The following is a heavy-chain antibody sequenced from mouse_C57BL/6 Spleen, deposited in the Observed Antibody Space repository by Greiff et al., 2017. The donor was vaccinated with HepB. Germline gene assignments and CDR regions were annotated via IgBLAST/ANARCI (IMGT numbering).Heavy chain of an antibody. CDR3: ARRDYGSFYATDY. D-gene: IGHD1-1*01. CDR1: GYTFTSYW. V-gene: IGHV1-52*01. CDR2: IDPSDSET. J-gene: IGHJ4*01. Sequence: QVQLQQPGAELVRPGSSVKLSCKASGYTFTSYWMHWVKQRPIQGLEWIGNIDPSDSETHYNQKFKDKATLTVDKSSSTAYMQLSSLTSEDSAVYYCARRDYGSFYATDYWGQGTSVTVSS.